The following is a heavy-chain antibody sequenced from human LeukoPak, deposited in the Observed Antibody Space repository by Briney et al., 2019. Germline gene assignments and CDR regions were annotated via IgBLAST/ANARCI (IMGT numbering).Heavy chain of an antibody. CDR3: ARGLATIAY. Sequence: GRSLRLSCAASGFTFSSYAMHWVRQAPGKGLEWVAVIPYDGSNKYYADSVKGRFTISRDNSKNTLYLQMYSLRAEDTAVYYCARGLATIAYWGQGTLVTVSS. V-gene: IGHV3-30-3*01. J-gene: IGHJ4*02. CDR1: GFTFSSYA. CDR2: IPYDGSNK. D-gene: IGHD5-24*01.